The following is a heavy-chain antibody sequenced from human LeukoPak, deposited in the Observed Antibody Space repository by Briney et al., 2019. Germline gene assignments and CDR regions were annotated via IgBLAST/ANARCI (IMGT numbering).Heavy chain of an antibody. V-gene: IGHV1-69*04. J-gene: IGHJ3*02. Sequence: SVKVSCKASGGTFSSYAISWVRQAPGQGLEWMGRIIPILGIANYAQKFQGRVTITADKSTSTAYMELSSLRSEDTAVYYCARVDLHDAFDIWGQGTMVTVSS. CDR2: IIPILGIA. CDR3: ARVDLHDAFDI. CDR1: GGTFSSYA. D-gene: IGHD3/OR15-3a*01.